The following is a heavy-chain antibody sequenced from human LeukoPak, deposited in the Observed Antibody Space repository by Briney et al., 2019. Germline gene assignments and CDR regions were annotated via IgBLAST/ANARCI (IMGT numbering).Heavy chain of an antibody. J-gene: IGHJ4*02. D-gene: IGHD2-15*01. CDR1: GGSISRDY. V-gene: IGHV4-59*01. CDR3: ARDRPGGSILDY. Sequence: PSETLSLTCTVSGGSISRDYWSWIRQPPGKGLEWIGYIYYTGSTNYNPSLKSRVTISVDTSKNQFSLKLSSVTAADTAVYYCARDRPGGSILDYWGQGTLVTVSS. CDR2: IYYTGST.